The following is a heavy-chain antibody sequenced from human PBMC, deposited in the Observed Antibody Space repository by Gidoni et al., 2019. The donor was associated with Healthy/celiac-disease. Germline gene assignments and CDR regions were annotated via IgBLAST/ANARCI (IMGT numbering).Heavy chain of an antibody. CDR2: INHSGST. J-gene: IGHJ4*02. Sequence: QLHLHLSVSGLLKPPVTLFLTCAVYVRSFSGYYCNWIRQSPGKGLEWIGEINHSGSTNYNPSLKSRVTISVDTSKNQFSLKLSSVTAADTAVYYCAGGFASLDRQGANFDYWGQGTLVTVSS. D-gene: IGHD5-12*01. CDR1: VRSFSGYY. CDR3: AGGFASLDRQGANFDY. V-gene: IGHV4-34*01.